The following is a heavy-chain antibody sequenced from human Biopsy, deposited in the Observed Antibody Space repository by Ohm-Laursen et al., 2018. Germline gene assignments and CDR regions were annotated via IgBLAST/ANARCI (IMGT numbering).Heavy chain of an antibody. Sequence: SQTLSLTCTDSGGSISDSTYHWGWIRQSPGKGLEWIGNIYYSGNTDYSPSLKSRVTISVDTSNNQFSLKLRSVTAADTAVYYCARQVDFWSGYVDYWGQGTLVAVSS. CDR3: ARQVDFWSGYVDY. V-gene: IGHV4-39*01. CDR2: IYYSGNT. CDR1: GGSISDSTYH. D-gene: IGHD3-3*01. J-gene: IGHJ4*02.